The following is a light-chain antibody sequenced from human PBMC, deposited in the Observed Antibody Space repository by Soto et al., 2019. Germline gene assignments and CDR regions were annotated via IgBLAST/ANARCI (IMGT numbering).Light chain of an antibody. CDR1: SSDVGGYNY. V-gene: IGLV2-14*01. CDR3: SSYTSSSTLGV. CDR2: DVS. Sequence: QSALTQPASVSGSPGQSITISCTGTSSDVGGYNYVSWYQQHPGKAPKLMIYDVSNRPSGVSNRFSGSKSGNTASLTISGLQGEDEADYYCSSYTSSSTLGVFGGGTKLTV. J-gene: IGLJ3*02.